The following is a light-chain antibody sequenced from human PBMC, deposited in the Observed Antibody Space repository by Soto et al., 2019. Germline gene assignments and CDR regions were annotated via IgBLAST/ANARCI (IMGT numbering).Light chain of an antibody. CDR1: NSDVGGYNH. Sequence: QSALTQPASVSGSPGQSITISCTGTNSDVGGYNHVSWYQHHPGKAPKLMIYDVDNRPSGVSTRFSGSQSGNTSSLTISGLQAEDEADYYCCSYTSSSTDVFGTGTKLTVL. J-gene: IGLJ1*01. CDR2: DVD. CDR3: CSYTSSSTDV. V-gene: IGLV2-14*03.